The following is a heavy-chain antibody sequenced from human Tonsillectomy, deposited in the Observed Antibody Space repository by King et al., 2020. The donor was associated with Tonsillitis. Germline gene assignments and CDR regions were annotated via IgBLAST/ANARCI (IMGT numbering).Heavy chain of an antibody. Sequence: VQLVESGGGLVQPGGSLRLSCAASTLTFSSYYMHWVRQAPGKGLVWVSRVTGDGSNTRYAESVKGRFTISRDNAKNTVYLQINSLRVEDTAVYYCATGLGYYYDYWGQGTLVTVSS. CDR3: ATGLGYYYDY. D-gene: IGHD3-10*01. V-gene: IGHV3-74*01. CDR1: TLTFSSYY. CDR2: VTGDGSNT. J-gene: IGHJ4*02.